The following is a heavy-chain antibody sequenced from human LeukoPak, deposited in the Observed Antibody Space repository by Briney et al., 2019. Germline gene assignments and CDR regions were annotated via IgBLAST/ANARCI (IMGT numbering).Heavy chain of an antibody. Sequence: GGSLRLSCAASGFTFSSYAMHWVRQAPGKGLEWVAVISYDGSNKYYADSVKGRFTISRDNAKNSLYLQMNSLRAEDTAVYYCARLRYYGMDVWGQGTTVTVSS. CDR3: ARLRYYGMDV. CDR1: GFTFSSYA. J-gene: IGHJ6*02. V-gene: IGHV3-30-3*01. CDR2: ISYDGSNK.